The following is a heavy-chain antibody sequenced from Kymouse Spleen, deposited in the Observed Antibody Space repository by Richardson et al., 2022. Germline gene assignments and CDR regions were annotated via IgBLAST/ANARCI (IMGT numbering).Heavy chain of an antibody. CDR2: IKSKTDGGTT. Sequence: EVQLVESGGGLVKPGGSLRLSCAASGFTFSNAWMSWVRQAPGKGLEWVGRIKSKTDGGTTDYAAPVKGRFTISRDDSKNTLYLQMNSLKTEDTAVYYCTTDAIF*LVIILYYYYYGMDVWGQGTTVTVSS. V-gene: IGHV3-15*01. D-gene: IGHD3-9*01. CDR1: GFTFSNAW. J-gene: IGHJ6*02. CDR3: TTDAIF*LVIILYYYYYGMDV.